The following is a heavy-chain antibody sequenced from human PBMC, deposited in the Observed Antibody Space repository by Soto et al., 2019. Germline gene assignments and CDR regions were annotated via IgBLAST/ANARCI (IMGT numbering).Heavy chain of an antibody. CDR1: GFTFSDAY. J-gene: IGHJ2*01. V-gene: IGHV3-11*05. CDR2: ISHTSHYM. CDR3: AKTVGLGPFGHFTL. D-gene: IGHD1-26*01. Sequence: QEQLVEFGGGLVKPGGSLRLSCAASGFTFSDAYMSWIRQAPGKGLEGVSYISHTSHYMKYSDSVEGRFTVSRDNAKNSLYLHMNSLRAEDTAVYYCAKTVGLGPFGHFTLWGRGTLVIVSS.